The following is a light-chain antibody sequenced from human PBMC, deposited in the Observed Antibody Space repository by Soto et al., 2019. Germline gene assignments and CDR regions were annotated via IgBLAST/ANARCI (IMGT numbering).Light chain of an antibody. Sequence: DIQMTQSPSTLSASVGDRVTITCRASQSISSWLAWYQQKPGKAPKFLIYKASRLQSGVPSRFSGSGSGTEFTLTISSLQPDDFATYYCQQYNSYWTFGQGTKVEIK. J-gene: IGKJ1*01. CDR2: KAS. V-gene: IGKV1-5*03. CDR3: QQYNSYWT. CDR1: QSISSW.